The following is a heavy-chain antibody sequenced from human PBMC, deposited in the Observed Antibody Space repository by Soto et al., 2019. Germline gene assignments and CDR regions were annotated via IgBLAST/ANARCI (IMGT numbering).Heavy chain of an antibody. J-gene: IGHJ4*02. Sequence: ASVKVSCKASGYTFTSYGIGWVRQAPGQGLEWMGWISAYNGNTNYAQKLQGRVTMTTDTSTSTAYMELRSLRSDDTAVYYCARVKWELLMSPEYYFDYWRQGTLVTVSS. CDR1: GYTFTSYG. CDR2: ISAYNGNT. D-gene: IGHD1-26*01. CDR3: ARVKWELLMSPEYYFDY. V-gene: IGHV1-18*04.